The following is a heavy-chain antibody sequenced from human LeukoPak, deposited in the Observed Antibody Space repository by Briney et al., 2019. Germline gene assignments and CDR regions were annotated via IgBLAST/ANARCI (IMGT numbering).Heavy chain of an antibody. V-gene: IGHV3-9*01. CDR3: AKDIGYYYYYGMDV. CDR1: GFTFDDYA. CDR2: ISWNSGSI. J-gene: IGHJ6*02. Sequence: GRSLRLSCAASGFTFDDYAMHWVRQAPGKGLEWVSGISWNSGSIGYADSVKGRFTISRDNAKNSLYLQMNSLRAEDTALYNCAKDIGYYYYYGMDVWGQGTTVTVSS.